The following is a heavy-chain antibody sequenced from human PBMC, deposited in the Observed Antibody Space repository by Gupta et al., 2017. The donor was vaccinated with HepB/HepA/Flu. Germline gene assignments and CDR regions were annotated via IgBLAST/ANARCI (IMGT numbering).Heavy chain of an antibody. J-gene: IGHJ4*02. CDR3: GIDLHGDYDY. CDR2: IDPDGNTR. CDR1: GFTFSSNW. Sequence: EVQLVESGGGLVQPGGSLRLSCAASGFTFSSNWMHWVRQAPGKGLAWVSRIDPDGNTREHADSVKGRFTISRDNAKNTLYLQMDRLRAEDTAVYHCGIDLHGDYDYWSQGTLVTVSS. V-gene: IGHV3-74*03. D-gene: IGHD4-17*01.